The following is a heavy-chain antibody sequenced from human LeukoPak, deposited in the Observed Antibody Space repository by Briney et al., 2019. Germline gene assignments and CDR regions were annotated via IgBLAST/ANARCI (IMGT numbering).Heavy chain of an antibody. CDR2: ISWNSGSI. CDR1: GFTFDDYA. CDR3: AKGGVVVAAKDYYGMDV. Sequence: GRSLRLSCAASGFTFDDYAMHWVRQAPGKGLEWVSGISWNSGSIVYADSVKGRFTISRDNAKNSLYLQMNSLRAEDTALYYCAKGGVVVAAKDYYGMDVWGQGTTVTVSS. V-gene: IGHV3-9*01. J-gene: IGHJ6*02. D-gene: IGHD2-15*01.